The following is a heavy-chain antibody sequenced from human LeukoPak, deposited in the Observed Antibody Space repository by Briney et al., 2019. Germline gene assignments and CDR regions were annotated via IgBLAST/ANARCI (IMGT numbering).Heavy chain of an antibody. CDR2: INPSGGST. CDR3: AREGYSYGH. Sequence: GASVKVSCKXSGYTFTSDYMHWVRQAPGQGLEWMGIINPSGGSTSYSQKFQGRVTMTRDTSTSTVYMELSSLRSGDTAVYYCAREGYSYGHWGQGTLVTVSS. D-gene: IGHD5-18*01. V-gene: IGHV1-46*01. J-gene: IGHJ4*02. CDR1: GYTFTSDY.